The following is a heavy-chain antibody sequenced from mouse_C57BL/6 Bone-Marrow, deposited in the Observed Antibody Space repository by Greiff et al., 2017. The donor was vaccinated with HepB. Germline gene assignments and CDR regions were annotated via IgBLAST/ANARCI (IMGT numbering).Heavy chain of an antibody. V-gene: IGHV10-1*01. CDR2: IRSKSNNYAT. Sequence: GGGLVQPKGSLKLSCAASGFSFNTYAMNWVRQAPGKGLEWVARIRSKSNNYATYYADSVKDRFTISRDDSESMLYLQMNNLKTEDTNMYYCVSRIIITTVVATDRAMDYWGQGTSVTVSS. D-gene: IGHD1-1*01. CDR3: VSRIIITTVVATDRAMDY. CDR1: GFSFNTYA. J-gene: IGHJ4*01.